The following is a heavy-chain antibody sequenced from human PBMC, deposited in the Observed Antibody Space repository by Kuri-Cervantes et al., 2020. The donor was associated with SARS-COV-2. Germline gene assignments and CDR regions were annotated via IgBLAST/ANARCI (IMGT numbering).Heavy chain of an antibody. V-gene: IGHV1-69*04. CDR1: GGTFSSYA. CDR3: ARDYYDSSGLLPVDY. J-gene: IGHJ4*02. Sequence: SVKVSCKASGGTFSSYAISWVRQAPGQGLEWMGRIIPILGIANYAQKFQGRVTITADKSTSTAYMELSSLRSEDTAVYYCARDYYDSSGLLPVDYWGQGTRVTCSS. D-gene: IGHD3-22*01. CDR2: IIPILGIA.